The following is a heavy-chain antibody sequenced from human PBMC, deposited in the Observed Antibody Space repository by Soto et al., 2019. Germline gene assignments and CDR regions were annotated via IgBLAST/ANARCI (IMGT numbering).Heavy chain of an antibody. J-gene: IGHJ5*02. CDR2: MNPNSGNT. D-gene: IGHD1-26*01. Sequence: QVQLVQSGAEVKKPGASVKVSCKASGYTFTSYDINWVRQATGQGLEWMGWMNPNSGNTGYAQKFQGRVTMTRNTSISTAYMELSSLRSEDSAVYYCARRAGSYYERWFDPWGQGTLVTVSS. CDR3: ARRAGSYYERWFDP. V-gene: IGHV1-8*01. CDR1: GYTFTSYD.